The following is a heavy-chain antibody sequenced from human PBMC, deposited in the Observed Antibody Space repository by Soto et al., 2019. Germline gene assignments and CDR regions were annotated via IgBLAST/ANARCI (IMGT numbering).Heavy chain of an antibody. CDR3: AIAFTPGLAAAGSDY. D-gene: IGHD6-13*01. J-gene: IGHJ4*02. CDR2: ISSSSSYI. V-gene: IGHV3-21*01. CDR1: GFTFSSYS. Sequence: PGGSLRLSCAASGFTFSSYSMNWVRQAPGKGLEWVSSISSSSSYIYYADSVKGRFTISRDNAKNSLYLQMNSLRAEDTAVYYCAIAFTPGLAAAGSDYWGQGTLVTGSS.